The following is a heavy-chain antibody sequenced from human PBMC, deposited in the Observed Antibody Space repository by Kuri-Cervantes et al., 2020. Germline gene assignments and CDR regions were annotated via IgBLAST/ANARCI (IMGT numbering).Heavy chain of an antibody. CDR3: AKGAYAYYYYYMDV. Sequence: GGSLRLSCAASGFTFSSYGMHWVRQAPGKGLEWVAVISYDGSNKYYADSVKGRFTISRDNSKNTLYLQMNSPRAEDTAVYYCAKGAYAYYYYYMDVWGKGTTVTVSS. V-gene: IGHV3-30*18. D-gene: IGHD4-17*01. CDR2: ISYDGSNK. J-gene: IGHJ6*03. CDR1: GFTFSSYG.